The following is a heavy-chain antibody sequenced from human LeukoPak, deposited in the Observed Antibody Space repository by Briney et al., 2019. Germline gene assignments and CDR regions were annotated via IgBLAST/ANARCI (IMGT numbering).Heavy chain of an antibody. CDR2: IYPGDSET. CDR1: GYSFSDYW. Sequence: GESLKISCKASGYSFSDYWIGWVRQMPGKGLEWMGIIYPGDSETKYSPSFQGHDTISPDKSLSTTSLQWSSLKASDTAVYYCARQKSGYNYTYYYYMDVWGKGTTVTVSS. CDR3: ARQKSGYNYTYYYYMDV. J-gene: IGHJ6*03. D-gene: IGHD5-18*01. V-gene: IGHV5-51*01.